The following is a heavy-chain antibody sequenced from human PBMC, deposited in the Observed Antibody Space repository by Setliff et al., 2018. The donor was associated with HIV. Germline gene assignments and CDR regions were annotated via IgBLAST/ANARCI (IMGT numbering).Heavy chain of an antibody. D-gene: IGHD2-15*01. CDR2: IYYSGNT. CDR3: ARIRSGGSSYSD. J-gene: IGHJ4*02. Sequence: SETLSLTCTVSGASISSHYWAWIRQSPGKGLEWIGYIYYSGNTNYSPSLRGRVTVSVDVSKNQFFLKLTSVIAEDTAIYYCARIRSGGSSYSDWGQGALVTVSS. V-gene: IGHV4-59*08. CDR1: GASISSHY.